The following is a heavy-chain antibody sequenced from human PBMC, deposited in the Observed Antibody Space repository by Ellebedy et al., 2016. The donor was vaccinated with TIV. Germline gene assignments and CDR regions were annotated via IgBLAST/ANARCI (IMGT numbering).Heavy chain of an antibody. CDR2: ISVSGGST. V-gene: IGHV3-23*01. D-gene: IGHD5-18*01. J-gene: IGHJ3*02. CDR1: GFTFSSYA. CDR3: AKSCYSYGLVSDDFDI. Sequence: GESLKISCAASGFTFSSYAMSWVRQAPGKGLEWVSAISVSGGSTYYADSVKGRFTISRDNSKNPLYLQMNSLRSEDTSVYYCAKSCYSYGLVSDDFDIWGQGTMVTVSS.